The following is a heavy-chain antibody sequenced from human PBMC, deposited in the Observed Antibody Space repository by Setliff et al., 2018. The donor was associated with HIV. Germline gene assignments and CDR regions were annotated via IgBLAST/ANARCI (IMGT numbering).Heavy chain of an antibody. CDR1: GFTFDDYA. V-gene: IGHV3-9*01. J-gene: IGHJ4*02. CDR3: ARSRPTNYFDY. CDR2: INGDGTGI. Sequence: PGGSLRLSCVGSGFTFDDYAMHWVRQAPGKGLEWVSAINGDGTGIIYADSVEGRFTISRDNAKNSLYLQMNSLRAEDTAMYYRARSRPTNYFDYWGQGTLVTVSS. D-gene: IGHD2-2*01.